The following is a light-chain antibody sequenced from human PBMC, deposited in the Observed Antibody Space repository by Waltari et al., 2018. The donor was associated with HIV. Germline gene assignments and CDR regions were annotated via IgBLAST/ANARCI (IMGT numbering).Light chain of an antibody. CDR1: SPNIGNNH. V-gene: IGLV1-51*01. Sequence: QSVLTQPPSVSAAPGQSVTISCSGSSPNIGNNHVSWHPQLPGTAPKLLIYDNDKRPSGISDRFSGSKSATSATLAISGLRTGDEAHYYCGTRDSSLTEDWVFGGGTKLNVL. CDR2: DND. CDR3: GTRDSSLTEDWV. J-gene: IGLJ3*02.